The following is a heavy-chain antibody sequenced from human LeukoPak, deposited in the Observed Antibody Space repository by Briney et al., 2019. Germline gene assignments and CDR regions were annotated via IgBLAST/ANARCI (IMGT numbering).Heavy chain of an antibody. D-gene: IGHD5-12*01. CDR2: ISLYNPKT. V-gene: IGHV1-18*01. CDR1: GYTFTSYA. Sequence: ASVKVSCKASGYTFTSYAISWVRQAPGQGLDWMGWISLYNPKTSYAQKFQGRVTMTTDTSTSTAYMELRSLRSDDTAVYYCARRDGYSGYDYDAWGQGTLVTVSS. CDR3: ARRDGYSGYDYDA. J-gene: IGHJ5*02.